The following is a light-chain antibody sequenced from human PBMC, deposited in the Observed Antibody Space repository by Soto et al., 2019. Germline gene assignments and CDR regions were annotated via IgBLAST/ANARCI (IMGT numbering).Light chain of an antibody. CDR1: QSISRF. CDR2: DAS. V-gene: IGKV1-5*01. CDR3: QQYQSYFLT. J-gene: IGKJ3*01. Sequence: DIQMTQSPSTLSASVGDRVTITCRASQSISRFLAWYQQKSGKAPKLLIYDASILESGVPSRFSGSGFGTEFTLTISGLQTDDFATYYCQQYQSYFLTFGPGTTVDMK.